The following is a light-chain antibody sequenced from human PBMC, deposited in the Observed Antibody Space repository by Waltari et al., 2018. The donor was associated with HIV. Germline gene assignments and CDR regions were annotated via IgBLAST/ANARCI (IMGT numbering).Light chain of an antibody. Sequence: QSALTQPASVSGSPGQSITISCTGTSSDVGGYNLVSWYQQQPGKAPKLIIYEVSKRPSVVFTLFSGSNSVNTASLTISGLQAADEADYYCCAYAGSTTYVIFGGGTKLTVL. CDR3: CAYAGSTTYVI. J-gene: IGLJ2*01. CDR2: EVS. V-gene: IGLV2-23*02. CDR1: SSDVGGYNL.